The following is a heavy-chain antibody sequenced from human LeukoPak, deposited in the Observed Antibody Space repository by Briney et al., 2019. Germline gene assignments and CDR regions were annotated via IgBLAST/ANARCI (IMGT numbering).Heavy chain of an antibody. CDR2: INAGNGNT. Sequence: ASVKVSCKASGYTFTSYAMHWVRQAPGQRLEWMGWINAGNGNTKYSQEFQGRVTITRDTSASTAYMELSSLRSEDTAVYYCARDPVLGRRYFDPGYYFDYWGQGTLVTVSS. CDR3: ARDPVLGRRYFDPGYYFDY. D-gene: IGHD3-9*01. V-gene: IGHV1-3*01. CDR1: GYTFTSYA. J-gene: IGHJ4*02.